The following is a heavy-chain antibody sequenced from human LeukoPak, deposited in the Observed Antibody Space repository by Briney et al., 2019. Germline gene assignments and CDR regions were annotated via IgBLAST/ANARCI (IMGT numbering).Heavy chain of an antibody. D-gene: IGHD3-10*01. CDR1: GYTFTSYY. J-gene: IGHJ6*04. Sequence: GASVKVSCKASGYTFTSYYMHWVRQAPGQGLEWMGIINPSGGSTSYAQKFQGRVTMTRDTSTSTVYMELSSLRSEDTAVYYCARDLSITITMVRGVIIYGMDVWGKGTTVTVSS. CDR3: ARDLSITITMVRGVIIYGMDV. V-gene: IGHV1-46*01. CDR2: INPSGGST.